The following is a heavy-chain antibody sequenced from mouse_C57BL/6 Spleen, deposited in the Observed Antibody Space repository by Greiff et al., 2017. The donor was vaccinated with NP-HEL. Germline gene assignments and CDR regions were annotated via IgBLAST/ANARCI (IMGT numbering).Heavy chain of an antibody. V-gene: IGHV5-17*01. Sequence: DVMLVESGGGLVKPGGSLKLSCAASGFTFSDYGMHWVRQAPEKGLEWVAYISSGSSTIYYADTVKGRFTISRDNAKNTLFLQMTSLRSEDTAMYYCAITTVGAMDYWGQGTSVTVSS. CDR3: AITTVGAMDY. CDR2: ISSGSSTI. CDR1: GFTFSDYG. D-gene: IGHD1-1*01. J-gene: IGHJ4*01.